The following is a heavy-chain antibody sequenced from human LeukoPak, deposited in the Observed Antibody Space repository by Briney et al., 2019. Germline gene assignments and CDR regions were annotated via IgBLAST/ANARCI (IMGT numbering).Heavy chain of an antibody. CDR3: ARDALPYYDSSGYYKTHDAFDI. J-gene: IGHJ3*02. CDR1: GGSISSYY. D-gene: IGHD3-22*01. CDR2: IYYSGST. Sequence: SETLSLTCTVSGGSISSYYWSWIRQPPGKGLEWIGYIYYSGSTNYNPSLKSRVTISVDTSKNQFSLKLSSVTAADTAVYYCARDALPYYDSSGYYKTHDAFDIWGQGTTVTVSS. V-gene: IGHV4-59*01.